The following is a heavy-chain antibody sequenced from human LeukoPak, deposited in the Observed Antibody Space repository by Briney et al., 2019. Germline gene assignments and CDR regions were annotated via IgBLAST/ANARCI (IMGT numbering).Heavy chain of an antibody. Sequence: GGSLRLSCAASGFTFSSYNMNWVRQAPGKGLEWVSYISSSSSTIYYADSVKGRFTISRDNSKNTLYLQMNSLRAEDTAVYYCAKSIDNWGQGILVTVSS. CDR2: ISSSSSTI. J-gene: IGHJ4*02. CDR1: GFTFSSYN. CDR3: AKSIDN. V-gene: IGHV3-48*01.